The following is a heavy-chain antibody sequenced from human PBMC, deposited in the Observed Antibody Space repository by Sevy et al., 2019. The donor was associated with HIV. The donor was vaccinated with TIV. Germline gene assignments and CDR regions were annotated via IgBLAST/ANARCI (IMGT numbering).Heavy chain of an antibody. J-gene: IGHJ5*02. CDR2: IYYTGTT. CDR3: ARTTVTTLSSARNNWFDP. Sequence: SETLSLTCTVSGDSINNGDYYWSWIRQHPGKGLEWIGKIYYTGTTYYNPSLKSRLRISVERSENTLSLSLRSVTAADTAVYYCARTTVTTLSSARNNWFDPWCQGTLVTVSS. V-gene: IGHV4-31*03. D-gene: IGHD4-4*01. CDR1: GDSINNGDYY.